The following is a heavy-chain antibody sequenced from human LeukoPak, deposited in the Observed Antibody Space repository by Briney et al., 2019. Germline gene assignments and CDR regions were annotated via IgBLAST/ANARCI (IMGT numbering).Heavy chain of an antibody. J-gene: IGHJ4*02. CDR1: GYTFTGYN. CDR3: ARERDKKYYYDSSGYYVLFY. D-gene: IGHD3-22*01. V-gene: IGHV1-2*06. CDR2: LYPNSGGT. Sequence: ASVKVSCKASGYTFTGYNMHWVRQGPGQGLEWMGRLYPNSGGTNYAQKFQGRVTMTRDTSISTAYMELSRLRSDDTAVYYCARERDKKYYYDSSGYYVLFYWGQGTLVTASS.